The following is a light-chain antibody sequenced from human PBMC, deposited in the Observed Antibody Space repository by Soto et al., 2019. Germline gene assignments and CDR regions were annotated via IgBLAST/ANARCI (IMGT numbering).Light chain of an antibody. J-gene: IGKJ3*01. CDR3: QQANSFPFT. Sequence: DIQMTQSPPSVSASVGDRVTITCRASQIINKWLAWYQQKPGKAPTLLIYGASTLQSGVTSRFSSSGSGTDFTLPISSLQPEDFATYYCQQANSFPFTFGPGTKVDIK. V-gene: IGKV1-12*02. CDR1: QIINKW. CDR2: GAS.